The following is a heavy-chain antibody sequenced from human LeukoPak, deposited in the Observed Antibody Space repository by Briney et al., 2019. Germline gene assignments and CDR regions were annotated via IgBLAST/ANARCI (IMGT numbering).Heavy chain of an antibody. Sequence: SQTLSLTCAVSGGSSRSGDYFWSWIRQPHGKGLEWIGHIHYSGNTYYNPSLKSRVSISVDTSTNQFSLKLSSVTAADTAVYYCARENNDYGGKKAFDYWGQGTLVTVSS. D-gene: IGHD4-23*01. V-gene: IGHV4-30-4*01. CDR2: IHYSGNT. J-gene: IGHJ4*02. CDR1: GGSSRSGDYF. CDR3: ARENNDYGGKKAFDY.